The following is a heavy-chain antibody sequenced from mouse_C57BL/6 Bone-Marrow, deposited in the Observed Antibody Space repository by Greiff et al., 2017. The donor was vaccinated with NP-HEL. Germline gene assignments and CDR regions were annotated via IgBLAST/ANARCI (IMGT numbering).Heavy chain of an antibody. J-gene: IGHJ1*03. CDR1: GYTFTSYW. Sequence: VQLQQSGAELAKPGASVKLSCKASGYTFTSYWMHWVKQRPGQGLEWIGYINPSSGYTKYNQKFKDKVTLTADKSSSTAYMQLSSLTYEDSAVYYCASSDYYGSSYEGYWYFDVWGTGTTVTVSS. CDR3: ASSDYYGSSYEGYWYFDV. D-gene: IGHD1-1*01. CDR2: INPSSGYT. V-gene: IGHV1-7*01.